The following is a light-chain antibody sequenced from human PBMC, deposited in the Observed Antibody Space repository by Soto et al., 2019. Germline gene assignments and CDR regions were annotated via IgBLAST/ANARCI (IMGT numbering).Light chain of an antibody. CDR3: QRRDSYPLT. CDR1: QGIRSS. CDR2: AAS. J-gene: IGKJ4*01. V-gene: IGKV1-9*01. Sequence: IQLTQSPSSLSASVGDRVTITCRASQGIRSSLTWYQQKPGTAPKLLIYAASTLQSGVPSRFSGSGSGTDFTLTISSLQPEDFATYYCQRRDSYPLTFGGGTKVEIK.